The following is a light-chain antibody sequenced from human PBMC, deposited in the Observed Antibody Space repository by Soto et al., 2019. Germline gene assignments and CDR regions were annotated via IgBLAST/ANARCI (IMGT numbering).Light chain of an antibody. CDR1: QNIPRGR. CDR3: QQYGSSPFT. CDR2: EVS. V-gene: IGKV3-20*01. Sequence: EIVLTQSPGTLSLSPGDRATLSCRSSQNIPRGRLAWYHQKPGQAPRLLIFEVSRRVTGIPDRFSGSGSGTDFTLTISRLEPEDFAVYYCQQYGSSPFTFGPGTKVDI. J-gene: IGKJ3*01.